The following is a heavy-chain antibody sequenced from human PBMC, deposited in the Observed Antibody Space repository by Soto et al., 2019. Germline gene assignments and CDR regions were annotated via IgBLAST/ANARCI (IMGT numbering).Heavy chain of an antibody. CDR2: ISGSGGST. J-gene: IGHJ4*02. CDR3: AKEEVVVVPAAIDGYFDY. Sequence: EVQLLESGGGLVQPGGSLRLSCAASGFTFSSYAMSWVRQAPGKGLEWVSAISGSGGSTYYADSVKGRFTISRDNSKNTLYLQMTSLRAEDTAVYYCAKEEVVVVPAAIDGYFDYWGQGTLVTVSS. V-gene: IGHV3-23*01. D-gene: IGHD2-2*01. CDR1: GFTFSSYA.